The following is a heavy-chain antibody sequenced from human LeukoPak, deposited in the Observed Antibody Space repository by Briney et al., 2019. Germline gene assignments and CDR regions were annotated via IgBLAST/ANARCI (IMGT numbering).Heavy chain of an antibody. CDR3: ASPEMATITDAFDI. J-gene: IGHJ3*02. CDR1: GGSISSSSYY. D-gene: IGHD5-24*01. Sequence: SETLSLTCTVSGGSISSSSYYWGWIRQPPGKGLEWIGSIYYSGSTYYNPSLKSRVTISVDTSKNQFSLKLSSVTAADTAVYYCASPEMATITDAFDIWGQGTIVTVSS. V-gene: IGHV4-39*01. CDR2: IYYSGST.